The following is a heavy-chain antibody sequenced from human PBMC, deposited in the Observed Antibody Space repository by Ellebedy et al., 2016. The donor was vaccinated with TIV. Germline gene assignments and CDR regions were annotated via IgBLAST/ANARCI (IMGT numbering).Heavy chain of an antibody. Sequence: AASVKVSCKVSGYSLTELSMHWVRQVPGKGLEWMGVFDPEDGDTIYAQKFQGRVTMTEDTSTETAYMELSSLSSEDTAVYYCATSGPPEYCSRISCYNYFYGMDVWGQGTTVTVSS. CDR3: ATSGPPEYCSRISCYNYFYGMDV. CDR2: FDPEDGDT. D-gene: IGHD2-2*01. J-gene: IGHJ6*02. CDR1: GYSLTELS. V-gene: IGHV1-24*01.